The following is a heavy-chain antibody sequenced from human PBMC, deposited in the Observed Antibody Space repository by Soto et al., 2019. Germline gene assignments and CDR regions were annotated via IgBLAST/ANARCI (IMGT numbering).Heavy chain of an antibody. J-gene: IGHJ6*02. D-gene: IGHD2-15*01. CDR3: ARDGGVAQGFVYYYGMDV. V-gene: IGHV1-69*01. Sequence: QVQLVQSGAEVKKPGSSVKVSCKASGGTFSSYAISWVRQAPGQGLEWMGGIIPIFGTANYAQKFQGRVTITADESTSTAYMELSSLRSEDTAVYYCARDGGVAQGFVYYYGMDVWGQGTTVTVSS. CDR1: GGTFSSYA. CDR2: IIPIFGTA.